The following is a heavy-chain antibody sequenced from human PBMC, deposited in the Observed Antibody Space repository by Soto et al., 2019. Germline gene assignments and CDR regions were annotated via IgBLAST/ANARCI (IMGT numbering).Heavy chain of an antibody. D-gene: IGHD1-20*01. CDR2: IYYNGGT. CDR3: ARLPRHQFVYGWFDP. J-gene: IGHJ5*02. Sequence: QVQLQESGPGLVKPSQTPSLTCTVSGGSMSRADQYWSWIRQHPGKGLEWIGYIYYNGGTYYTPSLKSRVTISIDTSKSQFSLRLSSVTAADTAVYYCARLPRHQFVYGWFDPWGQGTLVTVSS. V-gene: IGHV4-31*03. CDR1: GGSMSRADQY.